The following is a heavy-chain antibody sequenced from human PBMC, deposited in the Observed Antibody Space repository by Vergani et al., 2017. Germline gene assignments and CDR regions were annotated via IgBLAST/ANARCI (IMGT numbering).Heavy chain of an antibody. Sequence: QVQLLQSGAAVRKPGSSVKVSCKASGYSFSFYTLNWVRQAPGQGLEWMGWINTNTGNPTYAQGFTGRFVFSLDTSVSTSYLQISSLEAEDTAVYYCAREGGGSMFDYWGQGTLVTVSS. J-gene: IGHJ4*02. V-gene: IGHV7-4-1*02. D-gene: IGHD2-8*01. CDR3: AREGGGSMFDY. CDR1: GYSFSFYT. CDR2: INTNTGNP.